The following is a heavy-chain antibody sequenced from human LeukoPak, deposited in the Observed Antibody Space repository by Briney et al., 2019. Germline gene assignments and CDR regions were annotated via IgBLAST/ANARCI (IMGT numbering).Heavy chain of an antibody. Sequence: PGRSLRLSCATSGFTFSSYAMHWVRQAPGKGLEWVAVISYDGSNKYYADSVKGRFTISRDNSKNTLYLQMNSLRAEDTAVYYCARDGDSSGYYPDDAFDIWGQGTMVTVSS. CDR1: GFTFSSYA. D-gene: IGHD3-22*01. V-gene: IGHV3-30-3*01. CDR2: ISYDGSNK. J-gene: IGHJ3*02. CDR3: ARDGDSSGYYPDDAFDI.